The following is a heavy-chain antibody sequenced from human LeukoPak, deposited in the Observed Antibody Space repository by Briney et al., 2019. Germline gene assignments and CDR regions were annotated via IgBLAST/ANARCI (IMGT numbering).Heavy chain of an antibody. D-gene: IGHD3-16*02. J-gene: IGHJ4*02. CDR3: ANTYYDYVWGSYRPWDYFDY. CDR2: IYSGGST. CDR1: GFTVSSNY. Sequence: PGGSLRLSCAASGFTVSSNYMSWVRQAPGKGLEWVSVIYSGGSTYYADSVKGRFTISRDNSKNTLYLQMNSLRSEDTAVYYCANTYYDYVWGSYRPWDYFDYWGQGTLVTVSS. V-gene: IGHV3-53*05.